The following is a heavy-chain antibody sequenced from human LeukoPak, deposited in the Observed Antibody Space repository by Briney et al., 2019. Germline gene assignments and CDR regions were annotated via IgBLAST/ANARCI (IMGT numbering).Heavy chain of an antibody. CDR2: IRYDGTNK. D-gene: IGHD2-15*01. V-gene: IGHV3-30*02. CDR3: AKDRAAAFDY. Sequence: GGSLRLSCAASGFTFSSYGMHWVRQAPGKGLEWVAFIRYDGTNKYYADSVKGRFTISRDNSKNTLYLQMNSLRAEDTAVYYRAKDRAAAFDYWGQGTLVTVSS. CDR1: GFTFSSYG. J-gene: IGHJ4*02.